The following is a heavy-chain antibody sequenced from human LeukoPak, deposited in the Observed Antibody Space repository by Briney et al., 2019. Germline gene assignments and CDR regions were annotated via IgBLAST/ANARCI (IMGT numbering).Heavy chain of an antibody. CDR3: ARDRLTMIRGVTYYYFDY. CDR1: GFTFSDYY. V-gene: IGHV3-11*04. Sequence: PGGSLRLSCAASGFTFSDYYMSWIRQAPGKGLKWVSYISSSGSTIYYAHSVKGRFTISRDNAKNSLYLQMNSLRAEDTAVYYCARDRLTMIRGVTYYYFDYWGQGTLVTVSS. CDR2: ISSSGSTI. J-gene: IGHJ4*02. D-gene: IGHD3-10*01.